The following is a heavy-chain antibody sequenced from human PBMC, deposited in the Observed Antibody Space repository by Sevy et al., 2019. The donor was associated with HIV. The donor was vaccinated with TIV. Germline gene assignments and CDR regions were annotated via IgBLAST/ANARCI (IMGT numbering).Heavy chain of an antibody. CDR3: VREKGPFTAFDI. CDR1: GFTFNIYG. CDR2: IWKDGHNK. Sequence: GGSLRLSCAASGFTFNIYGMQWVRQAPGKGLEWVAVIWKDGHNKFYADSVRGRFTFSRDNSRSTLSLQMDSLRVEDTAVYYCVREKGPFTAFDIWGQGTMLTVSS. J-gene: IGHJ3*02. V-gene: IGHV3-33*04. D-gene: IGHD3-16*01.